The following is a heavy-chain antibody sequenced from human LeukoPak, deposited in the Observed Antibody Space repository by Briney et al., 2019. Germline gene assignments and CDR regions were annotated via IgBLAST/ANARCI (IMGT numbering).Heavy chain of an antibody. V-gene: IGHV4-34*01. CDR3: ARASLVRHNWFDP. CDR1: GGSFSGYY. J-gene: IGHJ5*02. CDR2: INHSGST. D-gene: IGHD3-10*01. Sequence: SETLSLTCAVYGGSFSGYYWSWIRQPTGKGLEWIGEINHSGSTNYNPSLKSRVTISVDTSKNQFSLKLSSVTAADTAVYYCARASLVRHNWFDPWGQGTLVTVSS.